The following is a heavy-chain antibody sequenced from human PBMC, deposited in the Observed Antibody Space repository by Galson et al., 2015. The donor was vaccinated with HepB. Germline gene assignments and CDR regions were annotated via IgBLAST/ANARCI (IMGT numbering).Heavy chain of an antibody. CDR3: GRDRGIYGSGSPDH. D-gene: IGHD3-10*01. V-gene: IGHV3-11*06. J-gene: IGHJ1*01. CDR2: ISGSGSYS. Sequence: SLRLSCAASGFGFSDYHLHWIRQAPGKGLEWLSYISGSGSYSDSVDSVKGRFIISRDNARNSLSLQMNSLRAEDTAVYYCGRDRGIYGSGSPDHWGQGVLVIVSS. CDR1: GFGFSDYH.